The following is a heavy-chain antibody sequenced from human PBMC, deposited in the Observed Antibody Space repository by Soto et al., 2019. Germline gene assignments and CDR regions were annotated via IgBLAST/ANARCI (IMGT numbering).Heavy chain of an antibody. Sequence: GASVKVSCKASGYTFTSYGISWVRQAPGQGLEWMGWISTYNGNTNYGQNLQGRVTMTTDTSTSTAYMELRSLRYDDTAVYFCAISSYSSGWNPNYYYGLDVWGQGTTVTVSS. D-gene: IGHD6-19*01. CDR2: ISTYNGNT. CDR1: GYTFTSYG. V-gene: IGHV1-18*04. CDR3: AISSYSSGWNPNYYYGLDV. J-gene: IGHJ6*02.